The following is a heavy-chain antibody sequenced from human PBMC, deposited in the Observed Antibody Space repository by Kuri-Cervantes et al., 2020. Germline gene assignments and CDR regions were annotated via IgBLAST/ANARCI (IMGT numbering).Heavy chain of an antibody. CDR1: GFTFNKFA. CDR3: ARDPTLFGVAHFDS. J-gene: IGHJ4*02. D-gene: IGHD3-3*01. Sequence: GGSLRLSCEGSGFTFNKFALHWVRQPPGGGLEWVALIAFDGSNKFFAESVRGRFTISRDNAKSTIYLHMNSLRSGDSAVYFCARDPTLFGVAHFDSWGQGTLVTVSS. V-gene: IGHV3-30*01. CDR2: IAFDGSNK.